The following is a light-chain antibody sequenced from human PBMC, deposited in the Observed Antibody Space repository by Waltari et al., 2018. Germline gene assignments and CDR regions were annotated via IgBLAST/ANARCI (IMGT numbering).Light chain of an antibody. CDR1: QSVSSND. CDR3: QQYGRSSWT. Sequence: ELVLTQSPGTLSFSPGERADLSCRASQSVSSNDLAWYQQKPGQAPRLIIYGASSRATGIPDRFSGSGSGTDFTLAISRLEPEDFAVYYCQQYGRSSWTFGQGTKVEIK. CDR2: GAS. V-gene: IGKV3-20*01. J-gene: IGKJ1*01.